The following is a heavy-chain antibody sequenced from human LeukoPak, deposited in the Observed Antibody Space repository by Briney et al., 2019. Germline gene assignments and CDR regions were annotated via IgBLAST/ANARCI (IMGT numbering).Heavy chain of an antibody. CDR3: ATGDDSSGSKAFDP. CDR1: GYTFTDYY. CDR2: VDPEDGET. J-gene: IGHJ5*02. D-gene: IGHD3-22*01. V-gene: IGHV1-69-2*01. Sequence: ASVKVSCKVSGYTFTDYYMHWVQQAPGKGLEWMGLVDPEDGETIYAEKFQGRVTITADTSTDTAYMELSSLRSEDTAVYYCATGDDSSGSKAFDPCGQGTLVTVSS.